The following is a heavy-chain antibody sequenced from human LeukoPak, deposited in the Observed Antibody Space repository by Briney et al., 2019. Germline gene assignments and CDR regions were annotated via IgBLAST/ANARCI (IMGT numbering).Heavy chain of an antibody. J-gene: IGHJ4*02. D-gene: IGHD3-10*01. CDR2: ISYDGGIT. Sequence: PGGSLRLSCAASGFTFSSYAMYWVRQAPGKGPEWLAVISYDGGITHYADSVKDRFTISRDSSKNTLFLKLNSLRGDDTAVYYCARDTTYYYDGGSSGPHYFDYWGQGTLVTVSS. CDR1: GFTFSSYA. CDR3: ARDTTYYYDGGSSGPHYFDY. V-gene: IGHV3-30*01.